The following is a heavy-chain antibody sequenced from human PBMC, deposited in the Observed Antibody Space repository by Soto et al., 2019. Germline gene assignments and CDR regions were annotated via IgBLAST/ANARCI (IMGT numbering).Heavy chain of an antibody. CDR3: ARDQYYGILAGYYRLDY. Sequence: GASVKVSCKASGGTFSSYAISWVRQAPGQGLEWMGGIIPIFGTANYAQKFQGRVTITADESTSKAYKELSSLRTEDTAVYYWARDQYYGILAGYYRLDYWGQGTLVTVSS. V-gene: IGHV1-69*13. J-gene: IGHJ4*02. CDR1: GGTFSSYA. CDR2: IIPIFGTA. D-gene: IGHD3-9*01.